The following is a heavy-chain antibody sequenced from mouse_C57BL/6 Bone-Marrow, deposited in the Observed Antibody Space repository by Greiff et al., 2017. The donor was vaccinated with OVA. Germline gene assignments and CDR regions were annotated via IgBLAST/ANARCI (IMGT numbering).Heavy chain of an antibody. V-gene: IGHV1-80*01. CDR2: IYPGDGDT. CDR1: GYAFSSYW. Sequence: VKLMESGAELVKPGASVKISCKASGYAFSSYWMNWVKQRPGKGLEWIGQIYPGDGDTNYNGKFKGKATLTADKSSSTAYMQLSSLTSEDSAVYFCARGSSYGYFDVWGTGTTVTVSS. CDR3: ARGSSYGYFDV. D-gene: IGHD1-1*01. J-gene: IGHJ1*03.